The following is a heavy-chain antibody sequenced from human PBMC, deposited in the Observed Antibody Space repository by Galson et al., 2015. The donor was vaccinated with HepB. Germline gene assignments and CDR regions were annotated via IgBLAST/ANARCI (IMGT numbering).Heavy chain of an antibody. J-gene: IGHJ6*02. Sequence: SVKVSCKASGYTFTNYYINGVRQAPGQGLEWMGVINPSLGTTTYAQKFQGRVTMTRDTSTSTVYMELSSLRSEDTAVYYCARVGVVVRGSIGLGGLDVWGQGTTVTVSS. D-gene: IGHD3-10*01. CDR3: ARVGVVVRGSIGLGGLDV. V-gene: IGHV1-46*01. CDR1: GYTFTNYY. CDR2: INPSLGTT.